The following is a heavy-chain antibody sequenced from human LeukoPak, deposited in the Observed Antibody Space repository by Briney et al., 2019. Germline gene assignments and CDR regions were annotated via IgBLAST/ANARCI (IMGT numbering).Heavy chain of an antibody. CDR1: GFTFSSYA. CDR2: ISGSGGST. Sequence: GGSLRLSCAASGFTFSSYAMSWVRQAAGKGLEWVSAISGSGGSTYYADSVKGRFTISRDNSKNTLYLQMNSLRAEDTAVYYCAKKGDYYDSSGYRQYFQHWGQGTLVTVSS. V-gene: IGHV3-23*01. CDR3: AKKGDYYDSSGYRQYFQH. J-gene: IGHJ1*01. D-gene: IGHD3-22*01.